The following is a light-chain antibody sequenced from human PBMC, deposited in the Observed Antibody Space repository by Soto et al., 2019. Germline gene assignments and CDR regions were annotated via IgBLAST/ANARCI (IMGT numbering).Light chain of an antibody. Sequence: EIVLTQSTATLSLSPGERATLSCRASQSVSSYLAWYQQKPGQAPRLLIYDASNRATGIPARFSGSGSGTDFTLTINSLEPEDFAVYYCQQRSKTFGQGTKVEIK. CDR3: QQRSKT. V-gene: IGKV3-11*01. J-gene: IGKJ1*01. CDR1: QSVSSY. CDR2: DAS.